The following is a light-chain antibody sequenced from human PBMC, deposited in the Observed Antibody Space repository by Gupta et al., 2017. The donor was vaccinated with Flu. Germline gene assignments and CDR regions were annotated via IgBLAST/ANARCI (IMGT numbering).Light chain of an antibody. Sequence: TISCTGTSSDVGGYDYVSWYQQHPGKAPKLMIYDGSNRPSGVSNRFSGSKSGNTASLTISGLQAEDEADYYCNSYSSSSTLIVFGGGTKLTVL. J-gene: IGLJ2*01. CDR1: SSDVGGYDY. CDR2: DGS. V-gene: IGLV2-14*03. CDR3: NSYSSSSTLIV.